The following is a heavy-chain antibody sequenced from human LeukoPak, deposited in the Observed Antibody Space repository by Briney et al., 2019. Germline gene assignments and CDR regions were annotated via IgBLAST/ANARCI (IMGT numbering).Heavy chain of an antibody. Sequence: GGSLRLSCAASGFTFSNYAMHWVRQAPGKGLEWVAGISYDGSDEYYADSVKGRFTISRDNSKNTVFLQMNSLRGDDTAVYYCARGAPVTMVRGVLWYFDYWGQGTLVTVSS. CDR2: ISYDGSDE. CDR1: GFTFSNYA. D-gene: IGHD3-10*01. V-gene: IGHV3-30-3*01. CDR3: ARGAPVTMVRGVLWYFDY. J-gene: IGHJ4*02.